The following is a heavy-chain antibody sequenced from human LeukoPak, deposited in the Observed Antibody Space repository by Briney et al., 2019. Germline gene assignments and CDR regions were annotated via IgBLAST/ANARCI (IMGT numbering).Heavy chain of an antibody. CDR1: GFSLSIYW. J-gene: IGHJ3*02. V-gene: IGHV3-7*04. CDR3: ASEAFDI. Sequence: GGSLRLSCVASGFSLSIYWMGWVRQAPGKGLEWVANIKEDGTETFYVDSVKGRFTISRDNAKNSLYLQMNSLRAEDTAVYYCASEAFDIWGQGTMVTVSS. CDR2: IKEDGTET.